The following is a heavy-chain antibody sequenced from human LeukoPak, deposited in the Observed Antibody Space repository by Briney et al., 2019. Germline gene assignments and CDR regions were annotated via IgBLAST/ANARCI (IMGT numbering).Heavy chain of an antibody. J-gene: IGHJ4*02. V-gene: IGHV1-18*01. CDR3: ARGRYYDSSGYLVYFDY. Sequence: GASVKVSCKASGYTFTSYGISWVRQAPGQGLEWMGWISAYNGNTNYAQKLQGRVTMTTDTSTSTAYMELRSLRSDDTAVYYCARGRYYDSSGYLVYFDYWGQGTLVTVSS. CDR2: ISAYNGNT. CDR1: GYTFTSYG. D-gene: IGHD3-22*01.